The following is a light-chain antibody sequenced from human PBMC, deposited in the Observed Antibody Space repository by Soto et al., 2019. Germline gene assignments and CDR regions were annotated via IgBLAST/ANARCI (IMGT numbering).Light chain of an antibody. J-gene: IGKJ2*02. Sequence: DIVMTQSPDSLAVSLGERATINCKSSQSVLYNSNKENYLAWYQQKPGQPPKLLIYWASTRESGVPDRFSGSGSGTDFTLTISSLQAEDVAVYYCQQYYTTLCTFGQGTKVEIK. CDR2: WAS. V-gene: IGKV4-1*01. CDR1: QSVLYNSNKENY. CDR3: QQYYTTLCT.